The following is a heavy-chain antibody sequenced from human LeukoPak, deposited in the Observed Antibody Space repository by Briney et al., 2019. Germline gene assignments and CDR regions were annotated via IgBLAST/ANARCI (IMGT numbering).Heavy chain of an antibody. CDR1: GFTFSSYG. CDR3: AKDNRNYIDY. J-gene: IGHJ4*02. D-gene: IGHD3-10*01. Sequence: GGSLRLSCAASGFTFSSYGMHWVRQAPGKGLEWVAFIGYDGSKMYYVDSVKGRFTISRDNSENTLYLQMNSLRTEDTALYYCAKDNRNYIDYWGQGTLVTVSS. V-gene: IGHV3-30*02. CDR2: IGYDGSKM.